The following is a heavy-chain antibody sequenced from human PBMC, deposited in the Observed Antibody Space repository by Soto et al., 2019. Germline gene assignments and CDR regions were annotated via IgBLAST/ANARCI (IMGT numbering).Heavy chain of an antibody. V-gene: IGHV4-59*11. J-gene: IGHJ4*02. D-gene: IGHD3-10*01. CDR1: GDSINSRY. CDR2: IDYVGST. CDR3: VRQRGNYFDY. Sequence: PSETLSLTCSVSGDSINSRYWSWIRQPPGKGLEWIGYIDYVGSTNYAPSLQSRVTMSVDTSKNQVSLKLRYVTAADTAVYYCVRQRGNYFDYWGQGILVTVSS.